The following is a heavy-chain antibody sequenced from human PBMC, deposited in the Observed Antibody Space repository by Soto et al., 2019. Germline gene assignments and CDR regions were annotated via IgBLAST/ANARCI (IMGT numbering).Heavy chain of an antibody. Sequence: QVQLVQSGAEVKKPGSSVKVSCKASGGTFSSYTISWVRQAPGQGLEWRGRIIPILGIAYYAQKFQGRVTNTADKSTSTAYMELSSLRSEETAVYYCARVRGDVGYCSSSSCSMFDPWGQGTLVTVCS. CDR2: IIPILGIA. D-gene: IGHD2-2*03. CDR3: ARVRGDVGYCSSSSCSMFDP. V-gene: IGHV1-69*02. J-gene: IGHJ5*02. CDR1: GGTFSSYT.